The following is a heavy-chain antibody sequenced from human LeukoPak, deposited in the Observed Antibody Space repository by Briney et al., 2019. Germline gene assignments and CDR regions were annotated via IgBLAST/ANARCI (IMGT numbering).Heavy chain of an antibody. J-gene: IGHJ5*02. D-gene: IGHD6-19*01. CDR2: MNPNSGNT. CDR3: AYSSGWSHNWFDP. CDR1: GYTFTSYD. Sequence: ASVKVSCKASGYTFTSYDINWVRQATGQGLECMGWMNPNSGNTGYAQKFQGRVTMTRNTSISTAYTELSSLRSEDTAVYYCAYSSGWSHNWFDPWGQGTLVTVSS. V-gene: IGHV1-8*01.